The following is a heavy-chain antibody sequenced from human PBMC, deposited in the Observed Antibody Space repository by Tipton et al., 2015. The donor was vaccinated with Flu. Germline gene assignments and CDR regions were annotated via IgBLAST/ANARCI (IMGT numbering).Heavy chain of an antibody. J-gene: IGHJ4*02. Sequence: SLRLSCAVSGFTVSTSYMSWVRQPPGKGLEWVSSVSNSGGYTYYADSVKGRFTISRDNSKNTLYLQMNSLRAEDTAVYYCANIGGGSYYGGDFWGRGTLVTVSS. CDR3: ANIGGGSYYGGDF. CDR2: VSNSGGYT. D-gene: IGHD1-26*01. CDR1: GFTVSTSY. V-gene: IGHV3-23*01.